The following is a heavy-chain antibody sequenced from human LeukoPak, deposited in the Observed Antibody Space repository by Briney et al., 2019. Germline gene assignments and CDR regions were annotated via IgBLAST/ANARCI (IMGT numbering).Heavy chain of an antibody. V-gene: IGHV4-59*01. CDR1: GGSISSYY. CDR3: ARSSAYTYYDILTGYYTRTSHRYYYYGMDV. Sequence: PSETLSLTCTVSGGSISSYYWSWIRQPPGKGLEWIGYIYYSGSTNYNPSLKSRVTISVDTSKNQFPLKLSSVTAADTAVYYCARSSAYTYYDILTGYYTRTSHRYYYYGMDVWGQGTTVTVSS. CDR2: IYYSGST. J-gene: IGHJ6*02. D-gene: IGHD3-9*01.